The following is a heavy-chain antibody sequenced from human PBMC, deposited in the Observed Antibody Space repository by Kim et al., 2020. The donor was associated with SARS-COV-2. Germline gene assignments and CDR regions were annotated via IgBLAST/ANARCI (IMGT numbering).Heavy chain of an antibody. J-gene: IGHJ6*02. CDR1: GFTFSNAW. D-gene: IGHD3-10*01. CDR2: IKSKTDGGTT. V-gene: IGHV3-15*01. Sequence: GGSLRLSCAASGFTFSNAWMSWVRQAPGKGLEWVGRIKSKTDGGTTDYAAPVKGRFTISRDDSKNTLYLQMNSLKTEDTAVYYCTTAGGSGSTYYYYYGMDVWGQGTTVTVSS. CDR3: TTAGGSGSTYYYYYGMDV.